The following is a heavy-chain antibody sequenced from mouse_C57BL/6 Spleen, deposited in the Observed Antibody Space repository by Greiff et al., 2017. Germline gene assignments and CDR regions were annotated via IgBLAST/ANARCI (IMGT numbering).Heavy chain of an antibody. V-gene: IGHV5-9*01. D-gene: IGHD1-1*01. CDR2: ISGGGGNT. J-gene: IGHJ2*01. Sequence: EVHLVESGGGLVKPGGSLKLSCAASGFTFSSYTMSWVRQTPEKRLEWVATISGGGGNTYYPDSVKGRFTISRDNAKNTLYLQMSSLRSEDTALYYCARLSYYYGSNYFDYWGQGTTLTVSS. CDR3: ARLSYYYGSNYFDY. CDR1: GFTFSSYT.